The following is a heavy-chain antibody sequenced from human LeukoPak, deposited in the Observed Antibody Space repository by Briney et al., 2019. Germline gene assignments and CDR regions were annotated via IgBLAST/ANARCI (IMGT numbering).Heavy chain of an antibody. J-gene: IGHJ6*03. CDR3: TRDGSGFYHYYYMDV. CDR2: ISTVSTYK. V-gene: IGHV3-21*01. Sequence: GGSLRLSCAASGFTFTDYRMNWVRQAPGKGLEWVSSISTVSTYKKYADSAKGRFTISRDNSKNLLYLQMSSLSAEDTAVYYCTRDGSGFYHYYYMDVWGKGTTVTVSS. CDR1: GFTFTDYR. D-gene: IGHD6-25*01.